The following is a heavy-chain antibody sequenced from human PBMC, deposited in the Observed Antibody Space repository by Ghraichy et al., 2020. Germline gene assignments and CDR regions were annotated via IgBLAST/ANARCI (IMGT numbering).Heavy chain of an antibody. CDR2: MNPNSGNT. D-gene: IGHD4-23*01. V-gene: IGHV1-8*01. CDR3: ARGRYAEFFTVVRGVDWYFDL. CDR1: GYTFTSYD. J-gene: IGHJ2*01. Sequence: ASVKVSCKASGYTFTSYDINWVRQATGQGLEWMGWMNPNSGNTGYAQKFQGRVTMTRNTSISTAYMELSSLRSEDTAVYYCARGRYAEFFTVVRGVDWYFDLWGRGTLVTVSS.